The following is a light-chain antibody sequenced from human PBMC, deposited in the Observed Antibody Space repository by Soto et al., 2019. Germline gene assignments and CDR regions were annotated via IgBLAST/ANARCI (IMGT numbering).Light chain of an antibody. V-gene: IGKV2-30*01. CDR1: QSLVYSDGNTY. Sequence: DVVMTQSPLSLPVTLGQPASISCRSSQSLVYSDGNTYLNWFQQRPGQSPRRLIYKVSNRDSGVPDRFSGRGSGTDFALKISRVEAEDVGVYYCMQGTHWRTFGQGTKLEIK. J-gene: IGKJ2*01. CDR2: KVS. CDR3: MQGTHWRT.